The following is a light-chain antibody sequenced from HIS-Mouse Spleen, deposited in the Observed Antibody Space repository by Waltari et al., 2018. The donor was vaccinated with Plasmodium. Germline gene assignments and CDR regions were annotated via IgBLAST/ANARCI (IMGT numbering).Light chain of an antibody. CDR3: QAWDSSTVV. Sequence: SYELTQPPSVSVSPGQTASLTCPGDKLGHKYACWYQQKPGQSPVLVIYQDSKRPSGIPERFSGSNSGNTATLTISGTQAMDEADYYCQAWDSSTVVFGGGTKLTVL. J-gene: IGLJ2*01. CDR2: QDS. CDR1: KLGHKY. V-gene: IGLV3-1*01.